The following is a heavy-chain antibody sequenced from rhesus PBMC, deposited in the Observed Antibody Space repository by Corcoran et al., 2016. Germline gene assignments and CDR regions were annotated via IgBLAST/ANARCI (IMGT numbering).Heavy chain of an antibody. CDR3: ARALYSGSWGTYYFDY. CDR1: GYSISSGYG. J-gene: IGHJ4*01. Sequence: QLQLQESGPGLVKPSETLSLTCAVSGYSISSGYGWSWIRQPPGKGLEWIGYISYSGSTSYNPSLKSRVTISIDTSKNQFSLKLSSVTAADTAVYYCARALYSGSWGTYYFDYWGQGVLVTVSS. V-gene: IGHV4-122*02. CDR2: ISYSGST. D-gene: IGHD6-25*01.